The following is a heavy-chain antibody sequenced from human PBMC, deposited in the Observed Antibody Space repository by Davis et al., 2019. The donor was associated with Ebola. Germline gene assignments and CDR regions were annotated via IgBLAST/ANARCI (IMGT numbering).Heavy chain of an antibody. Sequence: PGGSLRLSCAASEFTFSSYAMHWVRQAPGKGLEWVAVISYDGNDKYSADSVKGRFTISRDNSKNTLYLQMNSLRAEDTAVYYCARDSDYSNDSDLYYYYNYMDVWGKGTTVTVSS. J-gene: IGHJ6*03. CDR1: EFTFSSYA. D-gene: IGHD4-11*01. V-gene: IGHV3-30-3*01. CDR3: ARDSDYSNDSDLYYYYNYMDV. CDR2: ISYDGNDK.